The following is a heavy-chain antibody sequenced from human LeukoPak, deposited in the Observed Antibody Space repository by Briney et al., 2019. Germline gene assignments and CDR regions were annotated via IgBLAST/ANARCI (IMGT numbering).Heavy chain of an antibody. J-gene: IGHJ4*02. CDR3: ARDRGGLQFDH. Sequence: GRSLRLSCAASGFTFSSYAMHWVRQAPGKGLEWVAVISYDGSNKYYADSVKGRFTISRDNSKNTLYLQMNSLRAEDTAVYYCARDRGGLQFDHWGQGTLVTVSS. V-gene: IGHV3-30-3*01. CDR2: ISYDGSNK. D-gene: IGHD2-15*01. CDR1: GFTFSSYA.